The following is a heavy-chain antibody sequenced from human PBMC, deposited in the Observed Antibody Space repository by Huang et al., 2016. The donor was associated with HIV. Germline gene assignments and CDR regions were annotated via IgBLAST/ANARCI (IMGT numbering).Heavy chain of an antibody. V-gene: IGHV3-23*01. Sequence: VQLLESGGGLVQPGGSLRLSCAASGFTFNNYARTWVRQASGKGLEWVATVSGSGGSTYYADSVKGRFTISRDKSKNTLYLYMNSLRAEDTAVYYCAKNLLEVRGEGFDYWGQGTLVTVSS. CDR2: VSGSGGST. D-gene: IGHD3-10*01. J-gene: IGHJ4*02. CDR1: GFTFNNYA. CDR3: AKNLLEVRGEGFDY.